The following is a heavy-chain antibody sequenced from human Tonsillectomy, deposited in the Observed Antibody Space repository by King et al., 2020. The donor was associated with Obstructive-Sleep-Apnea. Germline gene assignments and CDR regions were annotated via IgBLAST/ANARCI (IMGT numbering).Heavy chain of an antibody. D-gene: IGHD3-22*01. Sequence: QLQESGPGLVKPSETLSLTCTVSGGSVSSGSYYLSWIRQPPGKGLEWIGYIYYSGRTNYNPSLKIRVTISVDTSKNQFSLKLRSVTAADTAVYYCARADYYDSSGSPFDYWGQGTLVTVSS. CDR1: GGSVSSGSYY. CDR3: ARADYYDSSGSPFDY. CDR2: IYYSGRT. V-gene: IGHV4-61*01. J-gene: IGHJ4*02.